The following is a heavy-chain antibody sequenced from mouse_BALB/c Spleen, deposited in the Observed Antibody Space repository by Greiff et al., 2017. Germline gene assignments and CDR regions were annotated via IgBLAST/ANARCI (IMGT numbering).Heavy chain of an antibody. CDR1: GFTFSSYG. CDR2: INSNGGST. D-gene: IGHD2-4*01. J-gene: IGHJ3*01. CDR3: ASDTMIN. V-gene: IGHV5-6-3*01. Sequence: DVKLVQSGGGLVQPGGSLKLSCAASGFTFSSYGMSWVRQTPDKRLELVATINSNGGSTYYPDSVNGRFTISKDNAKNTLYLQMSSLKSEDTDMYYCASDTMINWGQGNLVTVSA.